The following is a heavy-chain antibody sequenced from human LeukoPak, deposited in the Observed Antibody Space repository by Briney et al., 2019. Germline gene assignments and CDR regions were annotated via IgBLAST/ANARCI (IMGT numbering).Heavy chain of an antibody. CDR3: AREGVQWLVNDAFDM. J-gene: IGHJ3*02. CDR2: ISYDGSNK. V-gene: IGHV3-30*04. Sequence: TGGSLRLSCAASGFTFSNYPMHWVRQAPGKGLEWVAVISYDGSNKYFADSVKGRFTISRDNSKNTLYLQMNSLSAEDTAAYYCAREGVQWLVNDAFDMWGQGTMVTVSS. CDR1: GFTFSNYP. D-gene: IGHD6-19*01.